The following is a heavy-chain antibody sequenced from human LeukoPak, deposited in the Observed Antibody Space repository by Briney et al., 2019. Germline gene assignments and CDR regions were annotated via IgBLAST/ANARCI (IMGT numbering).Heavy chain of an antibody. Sequence: PSETLSLTCAVYGGSLSGYYWSWIRQPPGKGLEWIGEINHSGSTNYNPSLKSRVTISVDTSKNQFSLKLSSVTAADTAVYYCARARITMVRGAPLFDYWGQGTLVTVSS. CDR1: GGSLSGYY. D-gene: IGHD3-10*01. CDR3: ARARITMVRGAPLFDY. CDR2: INHSGST. J-gene: IGHJ4*02. V-gene: IGHV4-34*01.